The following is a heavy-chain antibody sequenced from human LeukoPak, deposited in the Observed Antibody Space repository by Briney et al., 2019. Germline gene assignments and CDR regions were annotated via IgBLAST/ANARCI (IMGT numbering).Heavy chain of an antibody. CDR1: GFTFSDYY. V-gene: IGHV3-11*06. CDR3: AREGYNSGPIPFDS. D-gene: IGHD5-18*01. CDR2: ISSSGSYT. J-gene: IGHJ5*01. Sequence: PGGSLRLSCAASGFTFSDYYMSWIRQAPGKGLEWVSDISSSGSYTNDADSVKGRVTISRDNAKNSLHLEMNSLRVEDTAVYYCAREGYNSGPIPFDSWGQGTLVTVSS.